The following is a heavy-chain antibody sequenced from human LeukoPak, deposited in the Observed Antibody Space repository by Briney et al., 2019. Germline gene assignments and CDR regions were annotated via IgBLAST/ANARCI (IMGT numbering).Heavy chain of an antibody. CDR3: ARDRGWEIRGNYYYYMDV. J-gene: IGHJ6*03. CDR2: IIPIFGTA. CDR1: GGTFSSYA. V-gene: IGHV1-69*05. Sequence: SVKVSCKASGGTFSSYAISWVRQAPGQGLEWMGGIIPIFGTANYAQKFQGRVTITTDESTSTAYMELSSLRSEDTAVYYCARDRGWEIRGNYYYYMDVWGKGTTVTVSS. D-gene: IGHD1-26*01.